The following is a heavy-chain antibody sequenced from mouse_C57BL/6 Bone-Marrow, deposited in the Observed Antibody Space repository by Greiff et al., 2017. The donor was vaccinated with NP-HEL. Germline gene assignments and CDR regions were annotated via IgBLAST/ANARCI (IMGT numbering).Heavy chain of an antibody. CDR2: IWRGGST. J-gene: IGHJ1*03. Sequence: VKLMESGPGLVQPSQSLSITCTVSGFSLTSYGVHWVRQSPGKGLEWLGVIWRGGSTDYNAAFMSRLSITKDNSKSQVFFKMNSLQADDTAIYYCAKEAGTGWYFDVWGTGTTVTVSS. D-gene: IGHD4-1*01. CDR3: AKEAGTGWYFDV. V-gene: IGHV2-5*01. CDR1: GFSLTSYG.